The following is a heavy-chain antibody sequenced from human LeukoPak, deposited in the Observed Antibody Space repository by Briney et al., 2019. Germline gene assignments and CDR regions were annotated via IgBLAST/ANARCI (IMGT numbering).Heavy chain of an antibody. CDR2: FDPEDGET. D-gene: IGHD5-18*01. CDR1: GYTLTELS. J-gene: IGHJ4*02. CDR3: ATDLRTAMVSEGIFFDY. Sequence: ASVKVSCKVSGYTLTELSMDWVRQAPGKGLEWMGGFDPEDGETIYAQKFQGRVTMTEDTSTDTAYMELSSLRSEDTAVYYCATDLRTAMVSEGIFFDYWGQGTLVTVSS. V-gene: IGHV1-24*01.